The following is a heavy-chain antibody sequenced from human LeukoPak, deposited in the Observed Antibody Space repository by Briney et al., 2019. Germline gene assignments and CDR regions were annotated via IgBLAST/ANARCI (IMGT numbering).Heavy chain of an antibody. Sequence: GGSLRLSCAASGFTFSSYWMSWVRQAPEKGLEWVANIKQDGSEKYYVDSVKGRFTISRDNAKNSLYLQMNSLRAEDTAVYHCGFDYGDLGTFDYWGQGTLVTVSS. CDR2: IKQDGSEK. CDR1: GFTFSSYW. CDR3: GFDYGDLGTFDY. D-gene: IGHD4-17*01. V-gene: IGHV3-7*03. J-gene: IGHJ4*02.